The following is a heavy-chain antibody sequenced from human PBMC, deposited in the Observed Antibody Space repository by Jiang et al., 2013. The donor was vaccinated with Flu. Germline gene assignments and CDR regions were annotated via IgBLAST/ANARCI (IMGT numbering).Heavy chain of an antibody. J-gene: IGHJ5*02. CDR1: GFTFSSYE. CDR2: ISSSGSTI. D-gene: IGHD3-10*01. CDR3: ARDRGRYYGSGSYWFDP. Sequence: VQLLESGGGLVQPGGSLRLSCAASGFTFSSYEMNWVRQAPGKGLEWVSYISSSGSTIYYADSVKGRFTISRDNAKNSLYLQMNSLRAEDTAVYYCARDRGRYYGSGSYWFDPWGQGTLVTVSS. V-gene: IGHV3-48*03.